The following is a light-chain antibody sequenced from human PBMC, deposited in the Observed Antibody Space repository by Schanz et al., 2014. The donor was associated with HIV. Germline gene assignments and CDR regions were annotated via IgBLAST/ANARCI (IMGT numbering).Light chain of an antibody. Sequence: QSVLTQPASVSGSPGQSISISCTGTSGDVGSYNYVSWYQQHPGKAPKLMIYDVSNRPSGVPDRFSGSKSGNTASLTISGLQAEDEADYYCCSFAGTIWVFGGGTKVTVL. CDR2: DVS. CDR3: CSFAGTIWV. CDR1: SGDVGSYNY. V-gene: IGLV2-14*03. J-gene: IGLJ3*02.